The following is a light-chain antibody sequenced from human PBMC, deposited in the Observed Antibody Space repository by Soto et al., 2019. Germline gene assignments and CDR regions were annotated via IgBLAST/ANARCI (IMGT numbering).Light chain of an antibody. CDR1: SSDVGGYNY. V-gene: IGLV2-14*01. Sequence: QSALTQPASVSGSPGQSITISCTGTSSDVGGYNYVSWYQQHPGKAPKLMIYEVSNRPSGVSNRFSGSKSGNTASLTISGLQAENEADYDCSSYTRSSTRVFGGGTKDTVL. CDR2: EVS. J-gene: IGLJ3*02. CDR3: SSYTRSSTRV.